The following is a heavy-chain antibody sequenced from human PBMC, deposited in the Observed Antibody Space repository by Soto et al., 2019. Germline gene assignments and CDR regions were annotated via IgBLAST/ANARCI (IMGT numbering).Heavy chain of an antibody. CDR3: AKPLVGATFYYYGMDV. J-gene: IGHJ6*02. CDR2: ISGSGGST. V-gene: IGHV3-23*01. Sequence: GGSLRLSCAASGFTFSSYAMSWFRQAPGKGLEWVSAISGSGGSTYYADSVKGRFTISRDNSKNTLYLQMNSLRAEDTAVYYCAKPLVGATFYYYGMDVWGQGTTVTVSS. CDR1: GFTFSSYA. D-gene: IGHD1-26*01.